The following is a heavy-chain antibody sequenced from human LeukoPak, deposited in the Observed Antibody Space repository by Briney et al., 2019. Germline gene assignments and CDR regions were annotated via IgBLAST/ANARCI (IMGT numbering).Heavy chain of an antibody. D-gene: IGHD6-13*01. CDR3: ARLEQLGAFDI. Sequence: EASVKVSCKASGGTFSSYAISWVGQAPGQGLEWMGRIIPILGIANYAQKFQGRVTITADKSTSTAYMELSSLRSEDTAVYYCARLEQLGAFDIWGQGTMVTVSS. CDR1: GGTFSSYA. V-gene: IGHV1-69*04. J-gene: IGHJ3*02. CDR2: IIPILGIA.